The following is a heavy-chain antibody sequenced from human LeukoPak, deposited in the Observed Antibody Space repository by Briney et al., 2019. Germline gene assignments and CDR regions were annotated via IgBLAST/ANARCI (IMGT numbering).Heavy chain of an antibody. V-gene: IGHV4-39*01. J-gene: IGHJ4*02. D-gene: IGHD3-22*01. CDR2: IYYSGST. Sequence: PSETLSLTCTVSGGSISSSSYYWGWIRQPPGKGLEWIGRIYYSGSTYYNPSLKSRVTISVDTSKNQFSLKLSSVTAADTAVYYCAGLGGTYYYDSSGYYSYWGQGTLVTVSS. CDR3: AGLGGTYYYDSSGYYSY. CDR1: GGSISSSSYY.